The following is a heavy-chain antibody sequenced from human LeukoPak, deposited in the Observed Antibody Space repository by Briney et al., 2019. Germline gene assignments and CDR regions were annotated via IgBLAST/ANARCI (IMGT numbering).Heavy chain of an antibody. CDR3: AKEGTNQTDPTVTDGEYFQH. D-gene: IGHD4-17*01. J-gene: IGHJ1*01. CDR1: GFTFSSYG. V-gene: IGHV3-30*02. CDR2: IRYDGSNK. Sequence: GGSLRLSCAASGFTFSSYGMHWVRQAPGKGLEWVAFIRYDGSNKYYADSVKGRFTISRDNSKNTLYLQMNSLRAEDTAVYYCAKEGTNQTDPTVTDGEYFQHWGQGTLVTVSS.